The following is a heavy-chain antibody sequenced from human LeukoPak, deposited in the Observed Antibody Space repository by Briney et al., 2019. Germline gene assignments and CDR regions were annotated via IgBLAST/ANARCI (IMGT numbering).Heavy chain of an antibody. D-gene: IGHD2-15*01. CDR1: GYTFTGYY. J-gene: IGHJ4*02. V-gene: IGHV1-2*02. Sequence: GASVKVSCKASGYTFTGYYMHWVRQAPGQGLEWMGWINPNSGGTNYARKFQGRVTMTRDTSISTAYMELSRLRSDDTAVYYCARDEREGLSIVDYWGQGTLVTVSS. CDR3: ARDEREGLSIVDY. CDR2: INPNSGGT.